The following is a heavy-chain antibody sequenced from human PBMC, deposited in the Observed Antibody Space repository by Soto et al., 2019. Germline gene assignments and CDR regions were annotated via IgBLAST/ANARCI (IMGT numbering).Heavy chain of an antibody. V-gene: IGHV5-51*01. CDR3: ASQGAAVPTEPLIWLEH. D-gene: IGHD3-10*01. CDR2: IYPDNSNT. CDR1: GYFFAGYW. Sequence: ESLKISCKGSGYFFAGYWIAWVRQMPGKGLEWMGIIYPDNSNTKYSRSFQGQVTISADKSSSTAYLQWSSLKASDTAIYYCASQGAAVPTEPLIWLEHWDQETLVTVSS. J-gene: IGHJ4*01.